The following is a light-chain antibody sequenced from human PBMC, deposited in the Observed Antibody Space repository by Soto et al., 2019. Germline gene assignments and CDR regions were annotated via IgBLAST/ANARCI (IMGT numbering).Light chain of an antibody. CDR2: DVT. Sequence: QSALTQPRSVSGSPGQSVTISCTGTSSDVGGYNYVSWYQQYPGKAPKFMIYDVTKRPSGVPDSFSGSKSGNTASLTISGLQAEDEADYYCCSYRDGYTWVFGGGTKLTVL. CDR3: CSYRDGYTWV. CDR1: SSDVGGYNY. J-gene: IGLJ3*02. V-gene: IGLV2-11*01.